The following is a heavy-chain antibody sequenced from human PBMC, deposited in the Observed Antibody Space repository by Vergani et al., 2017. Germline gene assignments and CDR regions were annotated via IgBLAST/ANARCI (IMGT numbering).Heavy chain of an antibody. J-gene: IGHJ6*03. CDR1: GFTFSSAW. D-gene: IGHD1-26*01. Sequence: EVQPVESGGGFVKPGGSLRLSCTTSGFTFSSAWMSWVRQAPGKGLMWVSRINSDGDSTSYADSVKGRFTISRDNAKNTLYLQMDSLRAEDTAVYYCARDGWELLDYFYYMDVWGKGTTVTVSS. V-gene: IGHV3-74*01. CDR2: INSDGDST. CDR3: ARDGWELLDYFYYMDV.